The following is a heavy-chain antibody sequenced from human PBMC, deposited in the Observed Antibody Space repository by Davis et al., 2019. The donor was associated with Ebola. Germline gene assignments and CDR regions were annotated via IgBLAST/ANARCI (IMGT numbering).Heavy chain of an antibody. CDR1: GGSISSGGYY. J-gene: IGHJ6*03. CDR3: ARDGGDYYYYMDV. CDR2: IYYSGST. V-gene: IGHV4-31*03. Sequence: PSETLSLTCTVSGGSISSGGYYWSWIRQHPGKGLEWIGYIYYSGSTYYNPSLKSRVTISVDTSKNQFSLKLSSVTAADTAVYYCARDGGDYYYYMDVWGKGTTVTVSS. D-gene: IGHD3-3*01.